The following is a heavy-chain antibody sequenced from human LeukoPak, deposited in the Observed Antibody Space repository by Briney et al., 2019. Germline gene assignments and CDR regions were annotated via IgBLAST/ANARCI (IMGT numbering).Heavy chain of an antibody. Sequence: SETLSLTCTVSGGSLTGSFWRWFRQSPGKGLEWIGFLYESGSTIYNASLKRGASISTDTSRSQSSLRLTSLTAANTAVYFCTTGGGWLTDYWGRGSLVTVSS. CDR1: GGSLTGSF. D-gene: IGHD5-24*01. V-gene: IGHV4-59*01. CDR3: TTGGGWLTDY. J-gene: IGHJ4*02. CDR2: LYESGST.